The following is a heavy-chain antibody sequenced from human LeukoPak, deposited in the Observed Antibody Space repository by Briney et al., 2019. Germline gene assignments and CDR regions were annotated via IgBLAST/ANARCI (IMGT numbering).Heavy chain of an antibody. CDR3: AKPPAEQWPAYYYYGMDV. J-gene: IGHJ6*02. CDR2: ISGSGGST. V-gene: IGHV3-23*01. Sequence: PGGSLRLSCAASGFTFSSYAMSWVRQAPGKGLEWVSAISGSGGSTYYADSVKGRFTISRDNSKNTLYLQMNSLRAQDTAVYYCAKPPAEQWPAYYYYGMDVWGQGTTVTVSS. CDR1: GFTFSSYA. D-gene: IGHD6-19*01.